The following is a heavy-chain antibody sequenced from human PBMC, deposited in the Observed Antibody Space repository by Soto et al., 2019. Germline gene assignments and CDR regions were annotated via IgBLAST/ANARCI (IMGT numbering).Heavy chain of an antibody. CDR1: GGSLTSGTYY. CDR3: ASLQVLRYFDWLLVTGLRGGVFDY. Sequence: SETLSLTCTVSGGSLTSGTYYWGWIRQPPGKGLEWIGMIFYSGNTYYNPSLKSGLTISVDTSKNQFSLNLSSVTAADTAVYYCASLQVLRYFDWLLVTGLRGGVFDYWGQGTLVTVSS. J-gene: IGHJ4*02. CDR2: IFYSGNT. V-gene: IGHV4-39*01. D-gene: IGHD3-9*01.